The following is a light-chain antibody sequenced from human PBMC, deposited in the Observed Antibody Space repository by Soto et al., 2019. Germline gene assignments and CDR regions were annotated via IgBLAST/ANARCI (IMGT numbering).Light chain of an antibody. CDR2: GAS. Sequence: EVVMTQSAANLSGSPGVGATLSCWASQSVSSSYLAWYQQKNGQAPRLLIYGASTGATGIPARFSGSGYGTEFTLTISSLQSEDFAVYYCQQYNNWPKTFGQGTKVDI. J-gene: IGKJ1*01. CDR1: QSVSSSY. V-gene: IGKV3-15*01. CDR3: QQYNNWPKT.